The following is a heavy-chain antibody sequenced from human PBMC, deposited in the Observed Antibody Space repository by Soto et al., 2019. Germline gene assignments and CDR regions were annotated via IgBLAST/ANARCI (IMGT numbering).Heavy chain of an antibody. CDR2: IIPIFGTA. CDR1: GGTFSSYA. Sequence: QVQLVQSGAEVKKPGSSVKVSCKASGGTFSSYAISWVRQAPGQGLEWMGGIIPIFGTANYAQKFQGRVTITRYESTSTASMALRRLRSEDPAVYYCARGGYCSGGICYPYYYYCGMDVWGQGTTVTVSS. D-gene: IGHD2-15*01. J-gene: IGHJ6*02. V-gene: IGHV1-69*05. CDR3: ARGGYCSGGICYPYYYYCGMDV.